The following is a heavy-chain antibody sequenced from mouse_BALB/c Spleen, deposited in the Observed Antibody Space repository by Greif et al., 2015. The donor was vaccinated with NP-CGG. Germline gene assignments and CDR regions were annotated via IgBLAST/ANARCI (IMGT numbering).Heavy chain of an antibody. CDR3: GYWYFDV. V-gene: IGHV1-42*01. J-gene: IGHJ1*01. CDR2: INPSTGGT. CDR1: GYSFTDYY. Sequence: VQLQQSGPELVKTGASVKISCKASGYSFTDYYMHWVKQSPEKSFEWIGEINPSTGGTSYNQKFKGKATLTVDKSSSTAYMQLKSLTSEDSAVSPSGYWYFDVWGAGTTVTVSS.